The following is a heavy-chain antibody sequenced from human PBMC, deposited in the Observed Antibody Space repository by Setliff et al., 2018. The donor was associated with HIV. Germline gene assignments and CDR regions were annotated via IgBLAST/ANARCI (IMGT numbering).Heavy chain of an antibody. D-gene: IGHD2-15*01. V-gene: IGHV4-4*07. CDR2: LYVSGDT. J-gene: IGHJ6*03. CDR1: GVSISNYY. CDR3: ALTGHRLLRGYMDV. Sequence: SETLSLTCTVSGVSISNYYWNWIRQPAGKGLEWIGRLYVSGDTNYNPSLKSRVTMSLDTSKKHFSLNLKSVTAADTAVYYCALTGHRLLRGYMDVWGKGTTVTVSS.